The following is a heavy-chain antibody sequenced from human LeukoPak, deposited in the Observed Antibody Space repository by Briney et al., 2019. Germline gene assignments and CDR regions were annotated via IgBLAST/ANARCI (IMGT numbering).Heavy chain of an antibody. CDR3: AGSHSYAFDS. J-gene: IGHJ4*02. CDR1: GFTASSNY. D-gene: IGHD2-21*01. Sequence: PGGSLRLSCAASGFTASSNYMNWVRQAPGKGLEWVANIKPDGTYKQYLESVKGRFTISRDNAKNSLFLQMNSLRAEDTAVYYCAGSHSYAFDSWGQGTLVTVSS. V-gene: IGHV3-7*04. CDR2: IKPDGTYK.